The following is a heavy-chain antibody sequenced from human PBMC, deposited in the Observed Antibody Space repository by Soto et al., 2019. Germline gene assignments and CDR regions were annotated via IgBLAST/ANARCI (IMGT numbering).Heavy chain of an antibody. J-gene: IGHJ4*02. CDR1: GFSLSNARMG. V-gene: IGHV2-26*01. D-gene: IGHD6-13*01. Sequence: SGPTLVNPTETLTLTCTVSGFSLSNARMGVSWIRQPPGKALEWLAHIFSNDEESYSTSLKSRLTISKDTSKSQVVLTMTNMDPVDTATYYCARIPRPPGTWIDYWGQGTLVTVSP. CDR2: IFSNDEE. CDR3: ARIPRPPGTWIDY.